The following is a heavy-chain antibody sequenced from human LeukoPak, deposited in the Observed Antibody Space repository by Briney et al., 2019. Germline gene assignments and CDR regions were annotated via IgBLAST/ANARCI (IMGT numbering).Heavy chain of an antibody. D-gene: IGHD3-3*01. CDR2: FDPEEGET. CDR1: GHTLTQLS. V-gene: IGHV1-24*01. CDR3: ATSNTIFGVVIINYY. Sequence: ASVKVSCKVSGHTLTQLSMHWVRQTPGKGLEWMRGFDPEEGETIYAHNFRGRVAMTEDTSTDTAYMELSSLRSEDTAVYYCATSNTIFGVVIINYYWGQGTLVTVSS. J-gene: IGHJ4*02.